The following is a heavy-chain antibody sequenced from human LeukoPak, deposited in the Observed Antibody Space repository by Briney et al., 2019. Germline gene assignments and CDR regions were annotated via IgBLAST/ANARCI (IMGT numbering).Heavy chain of an antibody. CDR1: GFTFSNAW. CDR2: IKSKTDGGTT. J-gene: IGHJ6*03. Sequence: GGSLRLSCAASGFTFSNAWMSWVRQAPGKGLEWVGRIKSKTDGGTTDYAAPVKGRFTISRDDSKNTLYLQMNSLKTEDTAVYYCTTAARLYDFWSGYSRYYYYYMDVWGKGTTVTVSS. V-gene: IGHV3-15*01. CDR3: TTAARLYDFWSGYSRYYYYYMDV. D-gene: IGHD3-3*01.